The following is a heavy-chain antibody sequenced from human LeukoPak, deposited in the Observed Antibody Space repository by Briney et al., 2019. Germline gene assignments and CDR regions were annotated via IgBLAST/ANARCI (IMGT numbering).Heavy chain of an antibody. V-gene: IGHV3-30*03. CDR1: GFTFSSYS. CDR3: ARRYCSGGSCFAGGYFDY. Sequence: GGSLRLSCAASGFTFSSYSMIWVRQAPGKGLEWVAVISYDGSDKYYADSVKGRFTLSRDNSKNTLYLQMNSLRAEDTAVYYCARRYCSGGSCFAGGYFDYWGQGTLVTVSS. D-gene: IGHD2-15*01. J-gene: IGHJ4*02. CDR2: ISYDGSDK.